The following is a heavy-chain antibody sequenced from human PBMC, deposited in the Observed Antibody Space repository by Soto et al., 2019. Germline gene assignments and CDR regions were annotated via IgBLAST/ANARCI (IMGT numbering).Heavy chain of an antibody. CDR2: IYYSGST. CDR3: ARAAIGFQLLPFDP. J-gene: IGHJ5*02. CDR1: GGSIIRYY. V-gene: IGHV4-59*01. D-gene: IGHD2-2*01. Sequence: SETRCLTCTVSGGSIIRYYWSGSRQPPGKGLEWIGYIYYSGSTNYNPSLKSRVTISLDTSKNQFSLKLSSVTPADTAVYYCARAAIGFQLLPFDPWGQGTLVTVS.